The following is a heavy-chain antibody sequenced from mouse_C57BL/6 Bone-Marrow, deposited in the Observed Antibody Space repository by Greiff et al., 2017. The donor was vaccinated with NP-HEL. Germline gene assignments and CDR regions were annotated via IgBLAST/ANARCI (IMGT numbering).Heavy chain of an antibody. CDR2: ISYDGSN. J-gene: IGHJ3*01. V-gene: IGHV3-6*01. CDR3: ADLYDGYPAWFAY. Sequence: SLSLTCSVTGYSITSGYYWNWIRQFPGNKLEWMGYISYDGSNNYNPSLKNRISITRDTSKNQFFLKLNSVTTEDTATYYCADLYDGYPAWFAYWGQGTLVTVSA. CDR1: GYSITSGYY. D-gene: IGHD2-3*01.